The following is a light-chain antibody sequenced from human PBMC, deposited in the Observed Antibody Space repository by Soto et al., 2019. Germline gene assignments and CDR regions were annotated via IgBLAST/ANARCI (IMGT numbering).Light chain of an antibody. V-gene: IGKV3-15*01. J-gene: IGKJ2*01. Sequence: EIVMTQSPATLSASPGDRPTVSCRASESISTNLDWYKQRPGQAPRLLIYGASTRATGIPARFSGSGYATEFTLTISSLESEDFAVYYCHQYNNRPPYTFGQGTKLEI. CDR2: GAS. CDR3: HQYNNRPPYT. CDR1: ESISTN.